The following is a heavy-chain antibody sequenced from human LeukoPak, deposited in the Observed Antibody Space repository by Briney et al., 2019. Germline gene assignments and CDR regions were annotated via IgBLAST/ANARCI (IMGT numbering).Heavy chain of an antibody. V-gene: IGHV3-7*01. CDR1: GFTLRSEM. Sequence: GGSLRLSCAASGFTLRSEMMSWLRQTPEKGLEWVANIKPDATAPAYVDSVKVRFTISRDNAKNSLFLQMNSLRPEDTAVYYCARIGDGYGDYFDYWGQGNRVPVST. J-gene: IGHJ4*02. D-gene: IGHD5-24*01. CDR2: IKPDATAP. CDR3: ARIGDGYGDYFDY.